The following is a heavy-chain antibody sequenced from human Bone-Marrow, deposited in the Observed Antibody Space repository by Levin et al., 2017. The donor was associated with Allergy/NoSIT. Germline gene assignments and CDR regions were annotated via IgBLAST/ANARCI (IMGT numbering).Heavy chain of an antibody. CDR2: IGSSGSSI. D-gene: IGHD5-12*01. Sequence: GESLKISCAASGFTFSSYEMNWVRQAPGKGLEWVSYIGSSGSSIYYEDSVKGRFTISRDNAKNSLFLQMNSLRAEDTAVYYCAREGGGYDYFDYWGQGTLVTVSS. J-gene: IGHJ4*02. CDR1: GFTFSSYE. CDR3: AREGGGYDYFDY. V-gene: IGHV3-48*03.